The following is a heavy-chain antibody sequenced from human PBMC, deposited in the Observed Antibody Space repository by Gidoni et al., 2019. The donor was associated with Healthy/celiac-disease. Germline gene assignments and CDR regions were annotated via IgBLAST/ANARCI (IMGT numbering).Heavy chain of an antibody. V-gene: IGHV3-53*02. CDR3: ARGLGAPGTPFDY. Sequence: EVQLVETGGGLIQPGGSLRLSCAASGFPVSSKYMSWVRQAPGRGLEWVSVIYSGGATYYADSVKGRFTISRDNSKNTLYLQMNSLRAEDTAVYYCARGLGAPGTPFDYWGQGTLVTVSS. CDR1: GFPVSSKY. D-gene: IGHD3-10*01. CDR2: IYSGGAT. J-gene: IGHJ4*02.